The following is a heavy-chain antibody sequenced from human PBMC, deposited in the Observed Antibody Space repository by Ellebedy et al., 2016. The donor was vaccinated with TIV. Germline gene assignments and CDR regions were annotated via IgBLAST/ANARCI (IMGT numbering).Heavy chain of an antibody. CDR3: TTGSRVHWYFDL. Sequence: GESLKISXAASGFTFSSVWMSWVRQAPGKGLEWVGRVKSKTDGGTTDYAAPVKGRFTISRDDSKNTLYLQMNSLKTEDTAVYYCTTGSRVHWYFDLWGRGTLVTVSS. CDR2: VKSKTDGGTT. V-gene: IGHV3-15*07. J-gene: IGHJ2*01. D-gene: IGHD6-13*01. CDR1: GFTFSSVW.